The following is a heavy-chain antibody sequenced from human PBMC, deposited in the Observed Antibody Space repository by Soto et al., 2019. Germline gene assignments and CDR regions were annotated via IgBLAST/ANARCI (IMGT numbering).Heavy chain of an antibody. CDR3: AREPVYDSRALDY. J-gene: IGHJ4*02. CDR2: IYYSGST. V-gene: IGHV4-31*11. Sequence: PSETLSLTCAVSGGSISSGGYYWSWIRQHPGKGLEWIGYIYYSGSTYYNPSLKSRVTISVDTSKNQFSLKLSSVTAADTAVYYCAREPVYDSRALDYWGQGTLVTVSS. D-gene: IGHD3-22*01. CDR1: GGSISSGGYY.